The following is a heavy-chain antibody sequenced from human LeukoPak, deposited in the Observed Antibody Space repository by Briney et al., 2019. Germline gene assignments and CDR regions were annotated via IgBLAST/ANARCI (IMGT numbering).Heavy chain of an antibody. CDR3: ARSNYYDSSGYLYYYFYYMDV. CDR2: IYYSGST. Sequence: PSETLSLTCTVSGGSISSYYWSWIRRPPGKGLEWIGYIYYSGSTNYNPSLKSRVTISVDTSKNRFSLKLSSVTAADTAVYYCARSNYYDSSGYLYYYFYYMDVWGKGTTVTVSS. CDR1: GGSISSYY. D-gene: IGHD3-22*01. J-gene: IGHJ6*03. V-gene: IGHV4-59*01.